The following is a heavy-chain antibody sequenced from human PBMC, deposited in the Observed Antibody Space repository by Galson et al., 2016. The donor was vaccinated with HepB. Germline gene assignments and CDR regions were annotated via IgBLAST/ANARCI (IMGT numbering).Heavy chain of an antibody. CDR1: GFSLSTNGVG. D-gene: IGHD2-8*01. CDR2: IYWDDDK. CDR3: AYRQTRMHTNGVAYTY. J-gene: IGHJ4*02. Sequence: PALVKPTQTLTLTCTLSGFSLSTNGVGVAWIRQPPGKALEWLALIYWDDDKRYIPSLKSRLTITKDTSRNQVVLTMTYMDPVDTATYYCAYRQTRMHTNGVAYTYWGQGTLVTVSS. V-gene: IGHV2-5*02.